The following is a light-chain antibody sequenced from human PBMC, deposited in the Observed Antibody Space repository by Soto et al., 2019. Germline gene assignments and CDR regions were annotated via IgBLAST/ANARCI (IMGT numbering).Light chain of an antibody. CDR3: QQRTIWPPLT. J-gene: IGKJ4*01. Sequence: ETVLTQSPATLSLSPGERATLSCRASQSVDIYLAWYQQKPGQAPRLLIYNAINRATGIPARFSGSGSGTDFTLTISSLEPEDFAVYYCQQRTIWPPLTFGGGTKVEIK. V-gene: IGKV3-11*01. CDR1: QSVDIY. CDR2: NAI.